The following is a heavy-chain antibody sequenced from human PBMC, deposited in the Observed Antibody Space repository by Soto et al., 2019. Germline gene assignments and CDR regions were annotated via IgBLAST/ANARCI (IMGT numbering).Heavy chain of an antibody. CDR3: ARGGYDYHYIMDV. J-gene: IGHJ6*02. V-gene: IGHV3-33*01. CDR1: AFTFSSYG. Sequence: PGGSLRLSCAASAFTFSSYGMHWVRQAPGKGLEWVAIIWYDGSNKYYADSVMGRFTISRDNSKNTLYLEMNSLRAEDTAVYYCARGGYDYHYIMDVWGQGTTVTVSS. CDR2: IWYDGSNK. D-gene: IGHD2-15*01.